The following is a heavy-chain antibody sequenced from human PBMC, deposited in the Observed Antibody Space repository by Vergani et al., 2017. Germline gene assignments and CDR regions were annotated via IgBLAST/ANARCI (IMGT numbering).Heavy chain of an antibody. CDR1: GFTLSNYD. CDR3: AKHFRGWGIDY. V-gene: IGHV3-30*02. Sequence: QVQLVESGGGVVQRGGSLRLSCATSGFTLSNYDMQWIRQGPGKGLEFVAFIQFDGSNQYYADSVKGRFTLSRDFSKNTLYLQMNSPRTDDTATYYCAKHFRGWGIDYWGQGTHVIVSS. D-gene: IGHD3-16*01. CDR2: IQFDGSNQ. J-gene: IGHJ4*02.